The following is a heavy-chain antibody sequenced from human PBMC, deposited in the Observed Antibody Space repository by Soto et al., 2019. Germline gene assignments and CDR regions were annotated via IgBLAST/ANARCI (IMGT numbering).Heavy chain of an antibody. CDR1: GFTFSSYA. Sequence: QLGGSLRLSCAASGFTFSSYAMSWVRQAPGKGLEWVSAISGSGGSTYYADSVKGRFTISRDNSKNTLYLQMNSLRAEDTAVYYCAKDPLATPTPLFDYWGQGTLVTVSS. J-gene: IGHJ4*02. D-gene: IGHD5-12*01. V-gene: IGHV3-23*01. CDR2: ISGSGGST. CDR3: AKDPLATPTPLFDY.